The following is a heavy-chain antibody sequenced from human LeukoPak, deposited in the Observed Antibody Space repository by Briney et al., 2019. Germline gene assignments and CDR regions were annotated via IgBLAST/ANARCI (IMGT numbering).Heavy chain of an antibody. CDR2: IYYSGST. CDR3: ARAAAGMSLAY. D-gene: IGHD6-13*01. J-gene: IGHJ4*02. CDR1: GDSISSSY. V-gene: IGHV4-59*01. Sequence: SETLSLTCTVSGDSISSSYWSWIRQPPGKGLEWIGYIYYSGSTNYNPSLKSRVTISVDTSKNQFSLKLSSVTAADTAVYYCARAAAGMSLAYWGQGTLVTVSS.